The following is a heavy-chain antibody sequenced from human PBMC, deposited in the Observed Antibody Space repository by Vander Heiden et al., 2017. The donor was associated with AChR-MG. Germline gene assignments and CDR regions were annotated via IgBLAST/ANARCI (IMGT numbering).Heavy chain of an antibody. V-gene: IGHV1-18*01. Sequence: QVQLVQSGAEVTKPGASVKVPCKAPGYTFTSYGISGVRQAPGQGLEWMGWISAYNGNTDYAQKLQGRVTMTTDTSTSTAYMELRSLRSDDTAVYYCARDWQAAGTKMYYFDYWGQGTLVTVSS. J-gene: IGHJ4*02. CDR1: GYTFTSYG. CDR3: ARDWQAAGTKMYYFDY. CDR2: ISAYNGNT. D-gene: IGHD6-13*01.